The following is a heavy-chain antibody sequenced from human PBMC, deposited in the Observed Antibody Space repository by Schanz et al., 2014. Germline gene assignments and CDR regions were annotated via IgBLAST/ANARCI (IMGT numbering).Heavy chain of an antibody. CDR1: GFTFSSYA. V-gene: IGHV3-11*05. CDR3: AKQIHYDILTVTRN. J-gene: IGHJ4*02. Sequence: QVQLVESGGGVVQPGRSLRLSCAAYGFTFSSYAMSWIRQAPGKGLEWVSYISGTTTYTNYADSVKGRFTISRDNAKNSLYLQMNSLRAEDTAVYYCAKQIHYDILTVTRNWGQGTLVTVSS. CDR2: ISGTTTYT. D-gene: IGHD3-9*01.